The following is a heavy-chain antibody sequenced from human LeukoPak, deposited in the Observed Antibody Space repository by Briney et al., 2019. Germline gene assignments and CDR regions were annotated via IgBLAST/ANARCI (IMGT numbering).Heavy chain of an antibody. CDR2: IYPGDSDT. CDR3: ARHPVSYYYDSSGYSPSFFDY. Sequence: GESLKISCKGSGYSFTNYWIGWVRQMPGKGLEWMGIIYPGDSDTRYSPSFQGQVTISADKSISTAYLQWSSLKASDTAMYYCARHPVSYYYDSSGYSPSFFDYWGQGTLVTVSS. D-gene: IGHD3-22*01. J-gene: IGHJ4*02. CDR1: GYSFTNYW. V-gene: IGHV5-51*01.